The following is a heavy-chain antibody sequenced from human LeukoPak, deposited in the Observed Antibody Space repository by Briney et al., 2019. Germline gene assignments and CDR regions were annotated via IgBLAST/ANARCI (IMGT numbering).Heavy chain of an antibody. V-gene: IGHV6-1*01. CDR1: GDSVSSNSAA. D-gene: IGHD6-25*01. Sequence: SQTLSLTCAISGDSVSSNSAAWDWIRQSPSRGLEWLGRTYYRSKWYYDYAVSVKSRITINPDTSRNQLSLRLRSLTAADTAVYYCARLVFFDYISAVTEVSFYYMDAWGKGITVIVSS. CDR3: ARLVFFDYISAVTEVSFYYMDA. CDR2: TYYRSKWYY. J-gene: IGHJ6*03.